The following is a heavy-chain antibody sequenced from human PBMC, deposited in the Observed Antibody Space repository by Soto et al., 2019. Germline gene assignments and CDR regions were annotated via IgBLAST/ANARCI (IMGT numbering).Heavy chain of an antibody. V-gene: IGHV1-2*02. Sequence: QVQLVQSGAEVKKPGASVKVSCKASGYTFTGYYMHWVRQAPGQGLEWMGWINPNSGGTNYAQKFQGRVTMTRDTSISTAYMERSRLRSDDTAVYYCARDTKLRYFDWLSYATDYWGQGTLVTVSS. CDR2: INPNSGGT. CDR3: ARDTKLRYFDWLSYATDY. J-gene: IGHJ4*02. D-gene: IGHD3-9*01. CDR1: GYTFTGYY.